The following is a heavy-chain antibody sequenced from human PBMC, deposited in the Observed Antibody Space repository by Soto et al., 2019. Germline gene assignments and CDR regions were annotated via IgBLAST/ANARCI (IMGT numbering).Heavy chain of an antibody. CDR2: IYSGGST. D-gene: IGHD3-10*01. J-gene: IGHJ6*02. V-gene: IGHV3-53*04. CDR3: ARWNDVLWVGGYYYYYYGMDV. CDR1: GFTVSSNY. Sequence: EVQLVESGGGLVQPGGSLRLSCAASGFTVSSNYMSWVRQAPGKGLEWVSVIYSGGSTYYADSVKGRFTISRHNSKNTLYLQMNSLGAEDTVVYYCARWNDVLWVGGYYYYYYGMDVWGQGTTVTVSS.